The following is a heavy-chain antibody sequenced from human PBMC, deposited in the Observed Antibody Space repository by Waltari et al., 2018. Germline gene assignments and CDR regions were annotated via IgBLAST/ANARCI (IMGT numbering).Heavy chain of an antibody. Sequence: EVQLLESGGGLVQPGGSLRLSCAASGFTFSSYAMSWVRQAPGQGLEWVSAISGSVGSTYYADSVKGRFTISRDNSKNTLYLQMNSLRAEDTAVYYCAKMRQWLVTYGMDVWGQGTTVTVSS. CDR2: ISGSVGST. V-gene: IGHV3-23*01. CDR1: GFTFSSYA. D-gene: IGHD6-19*01. J-gene: IGHJ6*02. CDR3: AKMRQWLVTYGMDV.